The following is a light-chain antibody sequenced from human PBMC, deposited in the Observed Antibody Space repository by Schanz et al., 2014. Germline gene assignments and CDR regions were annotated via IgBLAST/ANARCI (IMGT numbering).Light chain of an antibody. CDR3: QSFDSSLTHRV. V-gene: IGLV2-14*03. Sequence: QSALTQPPSASGSPGQSVAISCTGTSSDVGGYNYVSWYQQHPGKAPKVIIYDVSDRPSGVSNRFSGSKSGNTASLTISGLQAEDEADYYCQSFDSSLTHRVFGGGTKLTVL. J-gene: IGLJ3*02. CDR1: SSDVGGYNY. CDR2: DVS.